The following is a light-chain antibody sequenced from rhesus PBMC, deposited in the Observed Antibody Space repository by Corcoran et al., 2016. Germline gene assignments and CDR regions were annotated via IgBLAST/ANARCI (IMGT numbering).Light chain of an antibody. CDR3: QQYSNWPRGT. CDR2: CAS. CDR1: QSVSSS. Sequence: EIVMTQSPATLSLSPGERATLSCRASQSVSSSLAWYEQKPGQDPRLLIYCASSSATGIPDRFSGRGSGTEFTRTSSSLEPEDFAVYYCQQYSNWPRGTFGQGTKVEIK. V-gene: IGKV3-42*03. J-gene: IGKJ1*01.